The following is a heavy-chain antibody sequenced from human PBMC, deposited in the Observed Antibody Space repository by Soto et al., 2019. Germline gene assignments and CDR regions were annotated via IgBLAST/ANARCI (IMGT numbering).Heavy chain of an antibody. Sequence: PSETLSLTCTVSGGSISSYYWSWIRQPAGKGLEWIGRIYTSGSTNYHPSLKSRVTMSVDTSKNQYSLKLSSVTAADTAVYYCARGSMAVVITPFDYGGQGTLVTVSS. V-gene: IGHV4-4*07. CDR3: ARGSMAVVITPFDY. J-gene: IGHJ4*02. CDR1: GGSISSYY. D-gene: IGHD3-22*01. CDR2: IYTSGST.